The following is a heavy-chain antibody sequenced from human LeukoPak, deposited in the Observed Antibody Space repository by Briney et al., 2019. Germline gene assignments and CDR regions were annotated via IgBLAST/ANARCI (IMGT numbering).Heavy chain of an antibody. D-gene: IGHD6-19*01. CDR2: IYHSGST. Sequence: PSETLSLTCTVSGGSISTSSYYWGWVRQPPGKGLEWIGSIYHSGSTYYNPSLKSRVTISVDTSKNQFSLKLSSVTAADTAVYYCARVWEGVAVADKSFDYWGQGTLVTVSS. CDR3: ARVWEGVAVADKSFDY. V-gene: IGHV4-39*07. CDR1: GGSISTSSYY. J-gene: IGHJ4*02.